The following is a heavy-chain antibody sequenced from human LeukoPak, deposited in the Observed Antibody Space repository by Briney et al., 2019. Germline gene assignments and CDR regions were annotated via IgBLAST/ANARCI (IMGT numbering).Heavy chain of an antibody. CDR2: ISYDGSNK. J-gene: IGHJ4*02. Sequence: PGGSLRLSCAASGFTFSSYAMHWVRQAPGKGLEWVAVISYDGSNKYYADSVKGRFTISRDNSKNTLYLQMNSLRSDDTAVYYCASGVATIDVDYWGQGTLVTVSS. V-gene: IGHV3-30-3*01. CDR3: ASGVATIDVDY. D-gene: IGHD5-12*01. CDR1: GFTFSSYA.